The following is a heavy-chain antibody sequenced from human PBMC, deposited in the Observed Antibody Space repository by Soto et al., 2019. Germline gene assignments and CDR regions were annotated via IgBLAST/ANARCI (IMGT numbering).Heavy chain of an antibody. J-gene: IGHJ3*01. Sequence: EVQLVESGGGLVKPGGSLRLSCAASGFTFSSYSMNWVRQAPGKGLEWVSSISSGSDYIFHADSVKGRFTISRDNAKNSLFLQMNSLTAEDTAVYYCARSPVGDAFNVWGQGTVVTVSS. CDR1: GFTFSSYS. CDR2: ISSGSDYI. V-gene: IGHV3-21*01. CDR3: ARSPVGDAFNV.